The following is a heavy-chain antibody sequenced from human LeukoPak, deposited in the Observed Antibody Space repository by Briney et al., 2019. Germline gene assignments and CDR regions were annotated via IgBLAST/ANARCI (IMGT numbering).Heavy chain of an antibody. V-gene: IGHV1-2*02. Sequence: GASVKVSCKASGYTFTSYYMHWVRQAPGQGLEWMGWINPNSGGTSYAQKFQGRVTMTRDTSISTAYMELSRLRSDDTAVYYCARLASLYDSSGYYWGDYWGQGTLVTVSS. J-gene: IGHJ4*02. CDR1: GYTFTSYY. D-gene: IGHD3-22*01. CDR3: ARLASLYDSSGYYWGDY. CDR2: INPNSGGT.